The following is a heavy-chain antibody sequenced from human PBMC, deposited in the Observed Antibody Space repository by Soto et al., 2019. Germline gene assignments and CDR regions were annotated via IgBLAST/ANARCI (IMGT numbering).Heavy chain of an antibody. Sequence: GESLKISCKGSGYSFTGYWIGWVRQMPGKGLEWMGIIYPGDSDTRYSPSFQDQVTISADKSISTAYLQWSSLKASDTAMYYCASLQRGSYYYYDYWGQGTLVTVSS. J-gene: IGHJ4*02. CDR1: GYSFTGYW. CDR2: IYPGDSDT. D-gene: IGHD1-26*01. CDR3: ASLQRGSYYYYDY. V-gene: IGHV5-51*01.